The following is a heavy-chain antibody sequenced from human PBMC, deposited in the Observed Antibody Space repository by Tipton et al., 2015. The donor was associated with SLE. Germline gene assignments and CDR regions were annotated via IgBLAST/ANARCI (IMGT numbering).Heavy chain of an antibody. D-gene: IGHD3-3*01. J-gene: IGHJ6*02. CDR2: INHTGRT. V-gene: IGHV4-34*01. CDR1: GGSFTNYW. Sequence: TLSLTCSVYGGSFTNYWWTWIRRPPGKGLEWIGEINHTGRTNYSPSLKSRVTTSLDKSKKQFSLKLTSVTAADTAVYYCATMSGRHYGLDVWGQGTTVTVSS. CDR3: ATMSGRHYGLDV.